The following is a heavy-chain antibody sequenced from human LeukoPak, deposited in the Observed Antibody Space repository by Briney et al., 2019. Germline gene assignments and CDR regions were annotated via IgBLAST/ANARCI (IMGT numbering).Heavy chain of an antibody. CDR3: ARVNYDFWSGYYFAQTADYYYFDY. CDR1: GFTFSSYW. V-gene: IGHV3-74*01. Sequence: GGSLRLSCAASGFTFSSYWMHWVRQAPGKRLVWVSRINSDGSSTSYADSVKGRFTISRDNAKNTLYLQMNSLGAEDTAVYYCARVNYDFWSGYYFAQTADYYYFDYWGQGTLVTVSS. D-gene: IGHD3-3*01. CDR2: INSDGSST. J-gene: IGHJ4*02.